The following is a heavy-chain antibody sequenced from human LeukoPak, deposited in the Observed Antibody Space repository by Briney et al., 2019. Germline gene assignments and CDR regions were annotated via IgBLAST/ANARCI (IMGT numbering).Heavy chain of an antibody. D-gene: IGHD3-16*01. CDR3: ARASWVSSADAVR. CDR1: GLSFTSFA. J-gene: IGHJ4*02. CDR2: LRGDGET. Sequence: GGSLRLSCAASGLSFTSFAMSWVRQAPARGPEWVSSLRGDGETFYADSVRGRFTLSRDDSRNTVYLQLNNLRVEGTAIYYCARASWVSSADAVRWGQGTQVTVSS. V-gene: IGHV3-23*01.